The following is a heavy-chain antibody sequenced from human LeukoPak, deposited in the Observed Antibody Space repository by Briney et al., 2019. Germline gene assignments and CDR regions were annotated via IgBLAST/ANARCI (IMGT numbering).Heavy chain of an antibody. J-gene: IGHJ6*03. Sequence: PGRSLRLSCAASGFTFDDYAMHWVRQAPGKGLEWVSGINWNGGSTGYADSVKGRFTISRDNAKNSLYLQMNSLRAEDTALYYCAREKVVVPSYYMDVWGKGTTVTVSS. CDR3: AREKVVVPSYYMDV. CDR2: INWNGGST. V-gene: IGHV3-20*04. CDR1: GFTFDDYA. D-gene: IGHD2-2*01.